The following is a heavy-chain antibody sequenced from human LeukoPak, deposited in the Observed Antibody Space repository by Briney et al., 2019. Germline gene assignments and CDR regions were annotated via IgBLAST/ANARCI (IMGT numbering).Heavy chain of an antibody. CDR3: AREATWGQWYFDH. D-gene: IGHD6-19*01. V-gene: IGHV3-30*03. J-gene: IGHJ4*02. Sequence: GGSLRLSCVASGFSFSNHGMHWVRQAPGKGLEWVSVVTRDGGAKFYADSVKGRFTLSRDNSKNMFFLQMNFLTVEDTAIYYCAREATWGQWYFDHWGQGTPVIVSS. CDR2: VTRDGGAK. CDR1: GFSFSNHG.